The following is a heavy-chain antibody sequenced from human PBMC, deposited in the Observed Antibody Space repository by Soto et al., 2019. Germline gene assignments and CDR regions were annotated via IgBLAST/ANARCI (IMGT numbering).Heavy chain of an antibody. CDR1: GYSFPSYW. V-gene: IGHV5-51*01. Sequence: GESLNISCKGSGYSFPSYWIAWVRQMPGKGLECMGIIYPGDSDTRYIPSFQGQVTISVDKSINTAYLPGSSLRASDTAIYYCGGYGKLYSMKYCFDAWGQGNLVTVSS. D-gene: IGHD3-22*01. CDR2: IYPGDSDT. J-gene: IGHJ5*02. CDR3: GGYGKLYSMKYCFDA.